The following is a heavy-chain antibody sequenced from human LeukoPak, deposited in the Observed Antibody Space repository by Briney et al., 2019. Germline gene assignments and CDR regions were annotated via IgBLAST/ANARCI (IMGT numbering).Heavy chain of an antibody. V-gene: IGHV1-69*04. CDR3: ARDYYYGSGSYNWFDP. CDR2: IIPILGIA. J-gene: IGHJ5*02. D-gene: IGHD3-10*01. Sequence: ASVKVSCKASGGTFSSYTISLVRQAPGQGLEWMGRIIPILGIANYAQKFQGRVTITAHKSTSTAYMELSSLRSKDTAVYYCARDYYYGSGSYNWFDPWGQGTLVTVSS. CDR1: GGTFSSYT.